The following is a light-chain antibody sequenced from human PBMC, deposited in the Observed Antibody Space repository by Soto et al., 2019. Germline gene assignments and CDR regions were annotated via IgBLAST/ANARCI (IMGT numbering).Light chain of an antibody. CDR1: QSISSW. CDR3: QQYNSYS. Sequence: DIQMTQSPSTLSASVGDRVTITWRASQSISSWLAWYQQKPGKAPKLLIYKASSLESGVPSRFSGSGSGTEFTLTISSLQPDDFATYYCQQYNSYSFGQGTKLEIK. CDR2: KAS. J-gene: IGKJ2*01. V-gene: IGKV1-5*03.